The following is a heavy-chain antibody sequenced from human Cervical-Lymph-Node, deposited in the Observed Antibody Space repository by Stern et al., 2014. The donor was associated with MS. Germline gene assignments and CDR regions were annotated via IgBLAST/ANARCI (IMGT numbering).Heavy chain of an antibody. V-gene: IGHV3-23*04. CDR2: ISGNGGST. CDR3: AKARSLTHLDASGNYPFDY. Sequence: EVQLVESGGGLVQPGGSLRLSCVASGFSFVSYAMSWVRQTPGQGLEWVASISGNGGSTDYADSVKGRFTISRDSSKSVLFLQMNSLRAEDTAVYFCAKARSLTHLDASGNYPFDYWGQGTLVTVSS. J-gene: IGHJ4*02. D-gene: IGHD3-22*01. CDR1: GFSFVSYA.